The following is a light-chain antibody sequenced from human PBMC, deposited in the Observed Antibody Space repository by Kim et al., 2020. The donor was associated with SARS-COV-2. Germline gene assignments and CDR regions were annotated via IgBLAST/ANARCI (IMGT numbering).Light chain of an antibody. V-gene: IGKV3-15*01. Sequence: ETVMTQTPATLSVFPGERVTLSCRASQSISISLAWYQQKPGQAPRLLIFGASTRATGIPARFSGRGSGTEFTLTISSLQSEDFAVYSCQQYNDWPLTFGGGTKVDIK. CDR1: QSISIS. CDR3: QQYNDWPLT. CDR2: GAS. J-gene: IGKJ4*01.